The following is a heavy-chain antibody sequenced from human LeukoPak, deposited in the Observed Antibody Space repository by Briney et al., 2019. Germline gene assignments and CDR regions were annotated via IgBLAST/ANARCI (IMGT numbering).Heavy chain of an antibody. V-gene: IGHV4-34*01. CDR2: INHSGST. J-gene: IGHJ5*02. Sequence: SETLSLTCAVYGGSFSGYYWSWIRQPPGKGLEWIGEINHSGSTNYNPSLKSRVTISVDMSKNQFSLKLSSVTAADAAVYYCARDLMPLGFSGSYSGWFDPWGQGTLVTVSS. CDR1: GGSFSGYY. CDR3: ARDLMPLGFSGSYSGWFDP. D-gene: IGHD1-26*01.